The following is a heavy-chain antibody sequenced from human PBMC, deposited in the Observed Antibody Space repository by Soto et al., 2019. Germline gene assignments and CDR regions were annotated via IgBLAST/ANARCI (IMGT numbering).Heavy chain of an antibody. Sequence: PGESLKISCNGSGYTFTSSWISWVRQMPGRGLEWMGKIDPRDSYTKYSPSFQDHVTISADKSISTAYLQWSSLKASDTAMYFCARPGYSSGGSAFEIWGQGTVVTVSS. J-gene: IGHJ3*02. CDR2: IDPRDSYT. CDR3: ARPGYSSGGSAFEI. V-gene: IGHV5-10-1*01. CDR1: GYTFTSSW. D-gene: IGHD6-19*01.